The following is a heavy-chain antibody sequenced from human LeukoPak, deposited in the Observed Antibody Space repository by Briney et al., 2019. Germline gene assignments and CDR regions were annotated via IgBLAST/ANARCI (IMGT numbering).Heavy chain of an antibody. CDR2: ISSSSSYI. CDR3: ARAGTTNWFDP. D-gene: IGHD1-7*01. Sequence: GGSLRLSCAASGFTFSSYSMNWVRQAPGKGLEWVSSISSSSSYIYYADSVKGRFTISRDNAKNSLYLQMNSLRAEGTAVYYCARAGTTNWFDPWGQGTLVTVSS. V-gene: IGHV3-21*01. J-gene: IGHJ5*02. CDR1: GFTFSSYS.